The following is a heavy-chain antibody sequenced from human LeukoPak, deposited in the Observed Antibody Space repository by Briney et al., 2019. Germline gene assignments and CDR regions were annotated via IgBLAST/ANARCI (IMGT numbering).Heavy chain of an antibody. D-gene: IGHD6-13*01. CDR1: GGSISSAGYF. CDR3: ARDNLPAGINDAFDI. V-gene: IGHV4-61*02. CDR2: IYASGST. Sequence: SETLSLTCSASGGSISSAGYFWTWIRQPAGKRLEWIGRIYASGSTNYNPSLVSRVALSIDTSRNQFSLRLSSVTAADTAVYYCARDNLPAGINDAFDIWGQGTRVTVSS. J-gene: IGHJ3*02.